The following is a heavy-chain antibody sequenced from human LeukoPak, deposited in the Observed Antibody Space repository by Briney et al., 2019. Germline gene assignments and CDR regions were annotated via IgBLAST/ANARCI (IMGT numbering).Heavy chain of an antibody. Sequence: ASVKVSCKASGGTFSSYAISWVRQAPGQGLEWMGGIIPIFGTANYAQKFQGRVTITADKSTSTAYMELSSLRSEDTAVYYCARVIGYSYGYSFDYWGQGTLVTVSS. V-gene: IGHV1-69*06. CDR1: GGTFSSYA. J-gene: IGHJ4*02. D-gene: IGHD5-18*01. CDR3: ARVIGYSYGYSFDY. CDR2: IIPIFGTA.